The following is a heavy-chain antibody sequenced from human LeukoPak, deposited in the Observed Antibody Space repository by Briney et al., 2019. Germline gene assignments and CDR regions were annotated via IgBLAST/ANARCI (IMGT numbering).Heavy chain of an antibody. V-gene: IGHV1-69*05. CDR3: ARVVGATAFDY. J-gene: IGHJ4*02. CDR2: IIPIFGTA. Sequence: ASVKVSCKASGGTFSSYAISWVRQAPGQGLEWMGTIIPIFGTANYAQKFQGRVTITTDESTSTAYMELSSLRSEDTAVYYCARVVGATAFDYWGQGTLVTVSS. D-gene: IGHD1-26*01. CDR1: GGTFSSYA.